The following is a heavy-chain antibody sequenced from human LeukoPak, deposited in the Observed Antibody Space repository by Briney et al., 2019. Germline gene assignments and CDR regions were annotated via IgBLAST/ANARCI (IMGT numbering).Heavy chain of an antibody. Sequence: PGRSLRLSCATSGFTFSNYGMHWVRQAPGKGLEWVAVVSYEGKSQYYADSVRGRFTISRDNSQNTLYLQMNSLRGEDAAVYYCAKEGTAQISTWYDYWGQGTLVTVSS. CDR2: VSYEGKSQ. D-gene: IGHD6-13*01. J-gene: IGHJ4*02. V-gene: IGHV3-30*18. CDR3: AKEGTAQISTWYDY. CDR1: GFTFSNYG.